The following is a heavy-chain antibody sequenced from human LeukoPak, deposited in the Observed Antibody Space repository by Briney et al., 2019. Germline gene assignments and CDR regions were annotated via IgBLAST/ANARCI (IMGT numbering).Heavy chain of an antibody. J-gene: IGHJ4*02. D-gene: IGHD3-16*01. Sequence: GGSLRLSCAASGFTFSSYAMHWVRQAPGKGLERVAVISYDGSNKYYADSVKGRFTISRDNSKNTLYLQMNSLRAENTAVYYCARESRLDYWGQGTLVTVSS. CDR2: ISYDGSNK. CDR3: ARESRLDY. V-gene: IGHV3-30*01. CDR1: GFTFSSYA.